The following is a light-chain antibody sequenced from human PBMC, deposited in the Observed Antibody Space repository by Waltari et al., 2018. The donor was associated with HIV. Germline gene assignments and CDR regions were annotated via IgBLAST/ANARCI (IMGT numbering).Light chain of an antibody. V-gene: IGKV3-20*01. Sequence: EIVLTQSPGTLSLSPGEGATVSCRATQSVSSSYLAWYQQKPGQAPRLLIYGASTRATGVPDRFSGSGSGTDFTLTISRLEPEDFAVYFCQLYSSSITFGQGTRLEIK. J-gene: IGKJ5*01. CDR1: QSVSSSY. CDR2: GAS. CDR3: QLYSSSIT.